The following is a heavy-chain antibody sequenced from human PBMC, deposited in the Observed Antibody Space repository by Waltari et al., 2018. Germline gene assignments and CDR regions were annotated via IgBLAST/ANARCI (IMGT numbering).Heavy chain of an antibody. J-gene: IGHJ6*02. D-gene: IGHD3-10*01. Sequence: EVQLVESGGGLVQPGGSLKLSCAGSGFTFSGAAIQWVRQASGKGLEWGGRKRTRNSKYAKVYGVSVKGRFGISRDDSKNTAYLEMNSLKSEDTGVYYCTSRVGAYYYQYFGMDVWGQGTTVTVSS. CDR2: KRTRNSKYAK. V-gene: IGHV3-73*01. CDR3: TSRVGAYYYQYFGMDV. CDR1: GFTFSGAA.